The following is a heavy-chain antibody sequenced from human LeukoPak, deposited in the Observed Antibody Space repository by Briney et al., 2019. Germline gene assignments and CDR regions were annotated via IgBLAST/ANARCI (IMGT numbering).Heavy chain of an antibody. V-gene: IGHV4-39*07. CDR2: IYYSGST. CDR1: GGSIRSTNYY. D-gene: IGHD3-10*01. Sequence: PSETLSLTCTVSGGSIRSTNYYWGWIRQPSGKGLEWIGSIYYSGSTYLNPSLKSRVTISIDTSKNQFSLKVNSVTAADTAVYYCANQWFGNLSPFPPDYWGQGTLVTVSS. J-gene: IGHJ4*02. CDR3: ANQWFGNLSPFPPDY.